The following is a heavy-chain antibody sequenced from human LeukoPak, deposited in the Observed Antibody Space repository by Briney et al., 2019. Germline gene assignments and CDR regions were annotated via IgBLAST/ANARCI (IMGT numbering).Heavy chain of an antibody. CDR3: AKEARYSSSWYANWFDP. CDR1: GFTFSSYG. V-gene: IGHV3-30*18. J-gene: IGHJ5*02. Sequence: GGSLRLSCAASGFTFSSYGMYWVRQAPGKGLEWVAVISYDGSNKYYADSVKGRFTISRDNSKNTLYLQMNSLRAEDTAVYYCAKEARYSSSWYANWFDPWGQGTLVTVSS. CDR2: ISYDGSNK. D-gene: IGHD6-13*01.